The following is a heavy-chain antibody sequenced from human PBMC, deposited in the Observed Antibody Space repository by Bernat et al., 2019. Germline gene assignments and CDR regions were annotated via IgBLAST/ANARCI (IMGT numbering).Heavy chain of an antibody. Sequence: QPGRSLGLSCAASGFTFSSYAMHWVRQAPGKGLEWVAVKSYDGSNKYYADSVKGRFTISRDNSKNTLYLQMNSLRAEDTAVYYCARDQEPDAFDIWGQGTMVTVSS. J-gene: IGHJ3*02. CDR1: GFTFSSYA. V-gene: IGHV3-30-3*01. CDR2: KSYDGSNK. CDR3: ARDQEPDAFDI. D-gene: IGHD1-14*01.